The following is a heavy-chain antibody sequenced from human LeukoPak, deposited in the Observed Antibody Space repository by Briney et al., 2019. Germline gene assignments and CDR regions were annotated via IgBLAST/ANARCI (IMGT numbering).Heavy chain of an antibody. D-gene: IGHD2-2*01. V-gene: IGHV3-21*01. CDR1: GFTFSSYS. J-gene: IGHJ4*02. CDR3: ARSRGSTSCLDY. CDR2: ISSSSSYI. Sequence: GGSLRLSCAASGFTFSSYSMNWVRQAPGKGLECVSSISSSSSYIYYADSVKGRFTISRDNAKNSLYLQMNSLRAEDTAVYYCARSRGSTSCLDYWGQGTLVTVSS.